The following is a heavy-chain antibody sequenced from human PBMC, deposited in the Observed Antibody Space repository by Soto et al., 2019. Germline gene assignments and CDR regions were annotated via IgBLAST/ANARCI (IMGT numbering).Heavy chain of an antibody. CDR1: GFTFSSYG. Sequence: GGSLRLSCAASGFTFSSYGMHWVRQAPGKGLEWVAVIWYDGSNKYYADSVKGRFTISRDNSKNTLYLQMNSLRAEDTAVYYCARVGNGQDAFDIWGQGTMVTVSS. V-gene: IGHV3-33*01. CDR2: IWYDGSNK. J-gene: IGHJ3*02. CDR3: ARVGNGQDAFDI.